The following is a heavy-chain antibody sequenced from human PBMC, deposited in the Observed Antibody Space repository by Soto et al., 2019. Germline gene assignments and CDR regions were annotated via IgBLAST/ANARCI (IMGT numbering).Heavy chain of an antibody. CDR2: IKEDGSEK. CDR1: GFRFSNYW. V-gene: IGHV3-7*01. CDR3: ARHQVGHRVTDF. J-gene: IGHJ4*02. D-gene: IGHD1-26*01. Sequence: EVQLVESGGDLVKPGGSRRLSCAAAGFRFSNYWMSWVRQAPGKGLEWVANIKEDGSEKYYVDSVKGRFTISRDNAKNSLYLQMNSLRADDTALYYCARHQVGHRVTDFWGQGTLVTVSS.